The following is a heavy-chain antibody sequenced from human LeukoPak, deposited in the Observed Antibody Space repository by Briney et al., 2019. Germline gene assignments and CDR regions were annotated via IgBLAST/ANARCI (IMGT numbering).Heavy chain of an antibody. V-gene: IGHV3-23*01. CDR1: GITLSNYG. J-gene: IGHJ4*02. D-gene: IGHD3-10*01. CDR3: ARRGVVIRVILVGFHKEAFYFDY. Sequence: GGSLRLSCAVSGITLSNYGMSWVRQAPGKGLEWVAGISDSGGSTNYADSVKGRFTISRDNPKNTLYLQMNSLRAEDTAVYFCARRGVVIRVILVGFHKEAFYFDYWGQGALVTVSS. CDR2: ISDSGGST.